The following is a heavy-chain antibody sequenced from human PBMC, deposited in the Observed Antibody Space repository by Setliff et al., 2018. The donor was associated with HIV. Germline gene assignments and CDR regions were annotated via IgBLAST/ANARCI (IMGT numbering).Heavy chain of an antibody. CDR3: ARLLNYYGNWFDP. Sequence: SETLSLTCTVSGYSISSGYYWGWIRQPPGKGLEWIGSIYHSGSTYYNPSLKSRVTISVDTSENQFSLKLSSVTAADTAVYYCARLLNYYGNWFDPWGQGTLVTVSS. CDR2: IYHSGST. D-gene: IGHD3-10*01. J-gene: IGHJ5*02. CDR1: GYSISSGYY. V-gene: IGHV4-38-2*02.